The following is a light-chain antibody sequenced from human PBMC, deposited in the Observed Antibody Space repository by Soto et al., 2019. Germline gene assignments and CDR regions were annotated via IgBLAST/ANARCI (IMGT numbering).Light chain of an antibody. CDR2: GAS. CDR3: QQYGSSIT. V-gene: IGKV3-15*01. J-gene: IGKJ5*01. CDR1: QSVSSN. Sequence: EIVMTQSPDTLSVSPGERATLSCRASQSVSSNLAWYQQKPGQAPRLLIYGASTRAPGIPARFSGGGSGTEFTLTINSLQSEDFAVYYCQQYGSSITFGQGTRLEIK.